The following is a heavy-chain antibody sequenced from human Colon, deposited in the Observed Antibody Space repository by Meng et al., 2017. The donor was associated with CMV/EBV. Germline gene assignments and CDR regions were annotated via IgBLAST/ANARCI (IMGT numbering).Heavy chain of an antibody. D-gene: IGHD5-18*01. V-gene: IGHV3-7*01. Sequence: GESLKISCAASGFTFSSYWMSWVRQAPGKGLEWVANIKQDGSEKYYVDSVKGRFTISRDNAKNSLYLQMKSLRVEDTAVYYCARDTAGDYWGQGTLVTVPS. CDR3: ARDTAGDY. CDR1: GFTFSSYW. CDR2: IKQDGSEK. J-gene: IGHJ4*02.